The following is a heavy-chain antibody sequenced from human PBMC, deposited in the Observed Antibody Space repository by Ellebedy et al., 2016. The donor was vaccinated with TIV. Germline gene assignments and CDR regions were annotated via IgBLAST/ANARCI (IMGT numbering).Heavy chain of an antibody. V-gene: IGHV1-3*01. CDR1: GYIFTTSA. D-gene: IGHD5-18*01. CDR2: INLGIGDT. CDR3: ARGYSYEFDY. Sequence: AASVQVSCKTSGYIFTTSAMHWVRQAPGQSLEWMGWINLGIGDTKYSQNFQGRLTITSDASASTVYMELSSLRSGDTAVYFCARGYSYEFDYWGQGTLVTVSS. J-gene: IGHJ4*02.